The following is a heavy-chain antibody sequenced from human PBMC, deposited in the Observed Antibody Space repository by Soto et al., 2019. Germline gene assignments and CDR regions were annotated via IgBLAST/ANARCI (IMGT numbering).Heavy chain of an antibody. CDR2: MSYGGDNK. V-gene: IGHV3-30*03. CDR1: GFSLSNYG. D-gene: IGHD3-22*01. J-gene: IGHJ4*02. CDR3: ARGVHTSNYDSSGFDF. Sequence: QVQVVESGGGVVQPGRSLGLACAASGFSLSNYGMHWVRQALGKGLEWVAAMSYGGDNKYYADSVKGRFSISKDNSKNTLYLQMNSLGAEDTAVYYCARGVHTSNYDSSGFDFWGQGTLVTVSS.